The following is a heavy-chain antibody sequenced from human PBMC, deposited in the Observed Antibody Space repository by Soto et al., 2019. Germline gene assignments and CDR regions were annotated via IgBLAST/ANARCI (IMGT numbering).Heavy chain of an antibody. V-gene: IGHV3-11*05. J-gene: IGHJ3*02. D-gene: IGHD2-15*01. CDR1: GFTFSDYY. CDR3: ARDTRRYCSGGSCYKSDAFDI. CDR2: ISSSSSYT. Sequence: QVPLVESGGGLVKPGGSLRLSCAASGFTFSDYYMSWIRQAPGKGLEWVSYISSSSSYTNYADSVKGRFTISRDNAKNSLYLQMNSLRAEDTAVYYCARDTRRYCSGGSCYKSDAFDIWGQGTMVTVSS.